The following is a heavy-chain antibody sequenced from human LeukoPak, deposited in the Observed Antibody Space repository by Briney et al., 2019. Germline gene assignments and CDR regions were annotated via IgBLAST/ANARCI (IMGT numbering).Heavy chain of an antibody. CDR1: AYTSTGYF. D-gene: IGHD2-2*01. J-gene: IGHJ4*02. V-gene: IGHV1-2*02. Sequence: ASVKVSCKASAYTSTGYFMHWVRQAPGQGLDWMGWIDPNSGDTNFAQKFQGRVTMTRDTSINTAYMELTGLRSDDTAVYYCARERLYCGDTRCFLDYWGQGTLVAVSS. CDR2: IDPNSGDT. CDR3: ARERLYCGDTRCFLDY.